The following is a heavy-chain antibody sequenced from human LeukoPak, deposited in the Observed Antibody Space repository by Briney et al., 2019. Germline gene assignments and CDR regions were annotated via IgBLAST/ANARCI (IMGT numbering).Heavy chain of an antibody. CDR1: GFTFSSYW. J-gene: IGHJ3*02. V-gene: IGHV3-74*01. D-gene: IGHD3-10*01. CDR2: ISSDGSST. Sequence: GGSLRLSCAASGFTFSSYWMHWVRQGPGKGLVWVSRISSDGSSTADADSVKGRFTISRDNAKDTLFLQMNSLTAEDTAVYYCARVAYYDGFDIWGQGTMVTVSS. CDR3: ARVAYYDGFDI.